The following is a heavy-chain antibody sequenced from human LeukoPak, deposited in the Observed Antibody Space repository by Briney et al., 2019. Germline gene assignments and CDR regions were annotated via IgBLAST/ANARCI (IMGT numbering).Heavy chain of an antibody. D-gene: IGHD3-22*01. CDR3: AGSSGYWNYFDY. V-gene: IGHV1-2*02. J-gene: IGHJ4*02. CDR1: GYTFTGYY. CDR2: INPNSGGT. Sequence: ASVKVSCKASGYTFTGYYMHWVRQAPGQGLEWMGWINPNSGGTNYAQKFQGRVTMTRDTSISTAYMELSRLRSDDTAVYYCAGSSGYWNYFDYWGQGTLVTVSS.